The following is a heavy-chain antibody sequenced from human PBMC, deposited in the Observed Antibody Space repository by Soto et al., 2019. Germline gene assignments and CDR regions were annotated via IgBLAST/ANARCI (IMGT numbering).Heavy chain of an antibody. D-gene: IGHD3-3*01. CDR2: ISAYNGNT. CDR3: ARARSRVILVWLLNDWFDP. V-gene: IGHV1-18*04. J-gene: IGHJ5*02. Sequence: QVQLVQSGAEVKKPGASVKVSCKASGYTFTSYGISWVRQAPGQGLEWMGWISAYNGNTNYAQKLQGRVTMTTDTSTSTAYMELRSVRSDDTAVYYCARARSRVILVWLLNDWFDPWGQGTLVSVSS. CDR1: GYTFTSYG.